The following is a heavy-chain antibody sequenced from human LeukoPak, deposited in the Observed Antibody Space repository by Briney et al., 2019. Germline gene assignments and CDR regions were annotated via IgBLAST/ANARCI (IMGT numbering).Heavy chain of an antibody. Sequence: GRSLRLSCAASGFTFEDYAMHWVRHAPGKGLEWVSGISWNSGIIGYAGSVKGRFTISRDNAKNSLYLQMNSLRAEDTALYYCATSGYTYGLDYWGQGTLGTVSS. J-gene: IGHJ4*02. CDR3: ATSGYTYGLDY. CDR1: GFTFEDYA. V-gene: IGHV3-9*01. CDR2: ISWNSGII. D-gene: IGHD5-18*01.